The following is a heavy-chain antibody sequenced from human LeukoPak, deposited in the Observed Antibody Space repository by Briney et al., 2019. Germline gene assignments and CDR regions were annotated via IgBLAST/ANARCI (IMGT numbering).Heavy chain of an antibody. J-gene: IGHJ6*02. V-gene: IGHV4-59*13. D-gene: IGHD3-3*01. CDR2: IYYTGST. Sequence: SETLSLTCTVSVGPISSYHWSWIRHPPGGGLQWIGHIYYTGSTNYNPSLKSRLTISLDTSKNQFSLKLSSVTAADTAVYYCTRSLGVVIHGGMDVWGQGTTVTVSS. CDR3: TRSLGVVIHGGMDV. CDR1: VGPISSYH.